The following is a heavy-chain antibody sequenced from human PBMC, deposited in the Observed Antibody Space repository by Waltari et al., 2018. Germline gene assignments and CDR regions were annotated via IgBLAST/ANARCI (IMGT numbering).Heavy chain of an antibody. CDR1: DGFFSTSTL. J-gene: IGHJ4*02. CDR2: ISQSGTT. CDR3: ASLIADIYFHFDSGSHYKPTSDS. Sequence: QVQLQPPGPGRVQPSGTLSPPATLSDGFFSTSTLRSWFPRSPEKGLEWLGEISQSGTTNNNPASKSRVTISLQRSRNQFSLKLTSVTAADPAIYFCASLIADIYFHFDSGSHYKPTSDSWGQGIPVTVSS. V-gene: IGHV4-4*02. D-gene: IGHD3-10*01.